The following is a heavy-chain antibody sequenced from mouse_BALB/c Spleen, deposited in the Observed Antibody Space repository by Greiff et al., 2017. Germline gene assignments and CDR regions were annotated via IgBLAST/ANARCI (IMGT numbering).Heavy chain of an antibody. J-gene: IGHJ4*01. V-gene: IGHV5-6-3*01. CDR1: GFTFSSYG. D-gene: IGHD3-1*01. CDR2: INSNGGST. Sequence: EVKLVESGGGLVQPGGSLKLSCAASGFTFSSYGMSWVRQTPDKRLELVATINSNGGSTYYPDSVKGRFTISRDNAKNTLYLQMSSLKSEDTAMYYCARDRGNYAMDYWGQGTSVTVSS. CDR3: ARDRGNYAMDY.